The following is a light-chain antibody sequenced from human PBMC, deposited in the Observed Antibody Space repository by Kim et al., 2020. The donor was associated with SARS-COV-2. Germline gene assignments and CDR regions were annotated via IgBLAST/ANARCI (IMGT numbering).Light chain of an antibody. CDR3: CSYAGSSTLL. V-gene: IGLV2-23*01. CDR2: EGS. Sequence: QSALTQPASVSGSPGQSITISCTGNSSDIGSYNLVSWYQQHPGKAPKLMIYEGSKRPSGVPNRFSGSKSGNTASLTISGLQAEDEADYYCCSYAGSSTLLFGGGTKLTVL. CDR1: SSDIGSYNL. J-gene: IGLJ2*01.